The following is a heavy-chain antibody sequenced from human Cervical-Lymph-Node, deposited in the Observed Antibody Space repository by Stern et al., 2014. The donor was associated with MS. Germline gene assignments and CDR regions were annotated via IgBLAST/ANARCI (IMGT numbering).Heavy chain of an antibody. J-gene: IGHJ5*02. V-gene: IGHV3-74*01. CDR1: GFTLSTYW. D-gene: IGHD3-10*01. CDR3: AREVAGRAST. CDR2: IDADGSIT. Sequence: EVQLVESGGGLVQPGESLRLSCAASGFTLSTYWMHWVRQVPGKGLVWVSRIDADGSITNYADSVKGRFTISRDTSQTTLYLQMDRLRAEDTAIYYGAREVAGRASTWGQGTLVTVSS.